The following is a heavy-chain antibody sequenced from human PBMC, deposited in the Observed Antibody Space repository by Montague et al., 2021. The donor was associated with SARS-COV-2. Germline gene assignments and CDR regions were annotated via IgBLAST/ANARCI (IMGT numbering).Heavy chain of an antibody. CDR2: INQSGST. V-gene: IGHV4-34*01. CDR1: GGSFSGYY. J-gene: IGHJ4*02. CDR3: ARVAGGYYHDSSAYFDY. D-gene: IGHD3-22*01. Sequence: SETLSLTCAVYGGSFSGYYWSWIRQPPGKGLEWIGEINQSGSTNYNPSLKSQVTLSVDTSKKQFSLKLSSLTAADTAMYYCARVAGGYYHDSSAYFDYWGQGSLVTVSS.